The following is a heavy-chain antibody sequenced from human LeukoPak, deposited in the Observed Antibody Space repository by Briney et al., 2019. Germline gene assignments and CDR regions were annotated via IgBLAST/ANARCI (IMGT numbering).Heavy chain of an antibody. Sequence: PSETLSLTCTVSGGSISSYYWSWIRQPPGKELEWIGYIYYSGSTNYNPSLKSRVTISVDTSKNQFSLKLSSVTAADTDVYYCARRTAAGNYFDYWGQGTLVTVSS. CDR2: IYYSGST. CDR1: GGSISSYY. J-gene: IGHJ4*02. V-gene: IGHV4-59*08. D-gene: IGHD6-13*01. CDR3: ARRTAAGNYFDY.